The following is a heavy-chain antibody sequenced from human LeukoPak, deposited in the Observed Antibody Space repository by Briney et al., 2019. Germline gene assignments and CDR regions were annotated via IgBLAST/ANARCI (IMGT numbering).Heavy chain of an antibody. D-gene: IGHD3-10*01. V-gene: IGHV4-39*01. CDR2: NSGST. CDR3: ARHYGP. J-gene: IGHJ5*02. CDR1: GGSISSSSYY. Sequence: KPSETLSLTCTVSGGSISSSSYYWGWIRQPPGKGLEWIGSNSGSTYYNPSLKSRVTISVDTSKNQFSLKLNSVTAADTAVYYCARHYGPWGQGTLVTVSS.